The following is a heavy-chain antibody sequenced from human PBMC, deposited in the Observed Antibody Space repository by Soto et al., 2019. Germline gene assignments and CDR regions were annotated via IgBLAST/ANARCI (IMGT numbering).Heavy chain of an antibody. Sequence: ASVKVSSEASGCTFSSYAISWGRQAPGQGLEWMGGIIPICGTANYAQKFQGRVTITADEYTSTAYMELSSLRSEDTAAYYCASVQNQRSWGGHLPEAFDIWGQGTMVTASS. CDR2: IIPICGTA. J-gene: IGHJ3*02. D-gene: IGHD3-16*01. V-gene: IGHV1-69*13. CDR3: ASVQNQRSWGGHLPEAFDI. CDR1: GCTFSSYA.